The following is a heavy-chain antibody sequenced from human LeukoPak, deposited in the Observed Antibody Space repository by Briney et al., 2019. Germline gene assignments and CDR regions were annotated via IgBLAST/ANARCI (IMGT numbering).Heavy chain of an antibody. Sequence: ASVKVSCKASGYTFTSYGISWVRQAPGQGLEWMGWISAYNGNTNYAQKLQGRVTLTRDMSTSTDYLELSSLRSEDTAVYYYARDNSVRDEAWWFNPWGQGTLVTVSS. D-gene: IGHD5-24*01. V-gene: IGHV1-18*01. CDR2: ISAYNGNT. CDR3: ARDNSVRDEAWWFNP. J-gene: IGHJ5*02. CDR1: GYTFTSYG.